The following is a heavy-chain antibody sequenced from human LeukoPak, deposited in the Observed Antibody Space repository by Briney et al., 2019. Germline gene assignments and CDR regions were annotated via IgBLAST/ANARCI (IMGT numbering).Heavy chain of an antibody. D-gene: IGHD6-13*01. CDR2: ISGSGGST. V-gene: IGHV3-23*01. CDR1: GFTFSSYA. CDR3: AKVVVAAAGPRYYYGMDV. J-gene: IGHJ6*02. Sequence: GGSLRLSCAASGFTFSSYAMSWVRQAPGKGLEWVSAISGSGGSTYYADSVKGRFTISRDNSKNTLYLQMNSLRAEDTAVYYCAKVVVAAAGPRYYYGMDVWGQGTTVTVSS.